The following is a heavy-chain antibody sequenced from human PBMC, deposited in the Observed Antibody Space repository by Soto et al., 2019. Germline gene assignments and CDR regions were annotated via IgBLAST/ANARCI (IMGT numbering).Heavy chain of an antibody. Sequence: SETLPLTCAVSRDPMSRSAYAWTCIRQPPGKSLEWIGSIYESGSTHYHPSLKSRVTISVDWSKNQFFLKLSSYTVADTAAYYCASRDCITSTCYFYYWGQGALVTVSS. J-gene: IGHJ4*02. V-gene: IGHV4-30-2*01. CDR1: RDPMSRSAYA. D-gene: IGHD3-10*01. CDR2: IYESGST. CDR3: ASRDCITSTCYFYY.